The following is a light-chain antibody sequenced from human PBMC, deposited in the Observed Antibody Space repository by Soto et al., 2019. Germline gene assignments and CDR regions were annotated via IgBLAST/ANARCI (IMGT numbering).Light chain of an antibody. Sequence: EIVLTQSPGTLSLSPWERATLSCIDSQNVDSNYLAWYQQKPGQAPRLLIYDASSRATGIPDRFSGGGSGTDFTLTISRLEPEDFAVYYCQQYGSSPLTFGGGTKVDIK. CDR1: QNVDSNY. J-gene: IGKJ4*01. CDR2: DAS. V-gene: IGKV3-20*01. CDR3: QQYGSSPLT.